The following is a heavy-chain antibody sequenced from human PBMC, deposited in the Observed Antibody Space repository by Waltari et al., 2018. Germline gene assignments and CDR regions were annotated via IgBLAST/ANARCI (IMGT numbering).Heavy chain of an antibody. CDR3: ARDIVVVVAATPHNWFDP. CDR2: IIPNRCRA. CDR1: GGTFSSYT. J-gene: IGHJ5*02. Sequence: QVQLVQSGAEVKKPGSSVKVSCKASGGTFSSYTISWVRQAPGQGLEWMGRIIPNRCRANYAQKFQGRVTITAVKSTSTAYMELSSLRSEDTAVYYCARDIVVVVAATPHNWFDPWGQGTLVTVSS. D-gene: IGHD2-15*01. V-gene: IGHV1-69*08.